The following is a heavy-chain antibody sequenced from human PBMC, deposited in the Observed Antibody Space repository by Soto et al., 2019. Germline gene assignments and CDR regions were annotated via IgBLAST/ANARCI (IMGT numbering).Heavy chain of an antibody. CDR1: GFTFSGYS. CDR2: ISSSSSYI. CDR3: ARETGHSYGGFDY. V-gene: IGHV3-21*01. J-gene: IGHJ4*02. Sequence: EVQLVESGGGLVKPGGSLRLSCAASGFTFSGYSMNWVRQAPGKGLEWVSSISSSSSYIYYADSVKGRFTISRDNAKNSLYLQMNSLRAEDTAVYYCARETGHSYGGFDYWGQGTLVTVSS. D-gene: IGHD5-18*01.